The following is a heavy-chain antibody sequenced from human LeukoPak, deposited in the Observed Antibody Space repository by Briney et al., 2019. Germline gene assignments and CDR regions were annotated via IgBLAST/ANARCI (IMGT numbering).Heavy chain of an antibody. CDR2: ISGSGGST. J-gene: IGHJ2*01. CDR3: AKDPHSHYYDSSGYEWYFDL. V-gene: IGHV3-23*01. D-gene: IGHD3-22*01. CDR1: GFTFSTYA. Sequence: PGGSLRLSCAASGFTFSTYAMSWVRQAPGKGLEWVSAISGSGGSTYYADSVKGRFTISRDNSKNTLYLQMNSLRAEDTAVYYCAKDPHSHYYDSSGYEWYFDLWGRGTLVTVSS.